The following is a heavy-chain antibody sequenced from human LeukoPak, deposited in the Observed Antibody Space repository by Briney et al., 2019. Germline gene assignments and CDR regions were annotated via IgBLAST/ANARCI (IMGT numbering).Heavy chain of an antibody. V-gene: IGHV4-61*10. CDR2: INHSGST. J-gene: IGHJ4*02. D-gene: IGHD3-22*01. Sequence: PSETLSLTCTVSGGYINSGSYYWSWIRQPAGKGLEWIGEINHSGSTNYNPSLKSRVTISVDTSKNQFSLKLSSVTAADTAVYYCARGWLQKNNPQFDYWGQGTLVTVSS. CDR1: GGYINSGSYY. CDR3: ARGWLQKNNPQFDY.